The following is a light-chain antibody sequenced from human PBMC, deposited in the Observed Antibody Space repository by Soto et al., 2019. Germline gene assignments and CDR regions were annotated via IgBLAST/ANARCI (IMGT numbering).Light chain of an antibody. Sequence: QSVLTQPPSVSGAPGQRVTISCTGSSSNIGAGYDVHWYHQLPVTAPKLLIYGNSNRPSGVPDRFSGSKSGTSASLAITGLQAEDEADYYCQSYDSSLSGWVFGGGTKLTVL. CDR1: SSNIGAGYD. V-gene: IGLV1-40*01. CDR2: GNS. J-gene: IGLJ3*02. CDR3: QSYDSSLSGWV.